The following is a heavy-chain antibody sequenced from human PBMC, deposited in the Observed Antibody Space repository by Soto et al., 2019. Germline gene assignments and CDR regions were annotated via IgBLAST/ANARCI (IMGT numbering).Heavy chain of an antibody. CDR2: TRNKANSYTT. J-gene: IGHJ4*02. Sequence: GGSLRLSCAASGFTFSDHYMDWVRQAPGKGLEWVGRTRNKANSYTTEYAASVKGRFTISRDDSKNSLYLQMNSLKTEDTAVYYCARGLIVATLYEDDYWGQGTLVTVSS. CDR3: ARGLIVATLYEDDY. CDR1: GFTFSDHY. V-gene: IGHV3-72*01. D-gene: IGHD5-12*01.